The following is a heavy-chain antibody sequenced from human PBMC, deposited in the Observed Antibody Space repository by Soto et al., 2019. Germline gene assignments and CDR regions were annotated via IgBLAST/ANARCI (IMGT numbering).Heavy chain of an antibody. CDR1: GFTFSSYW. V-gene: IGHV3-74*01. Sequence: EVQLVESGGGLVQPGGSLRVSCAASGFTFSSYWMHWVRQAPGKGLVWVSRINSDGSSTNYADFVKGRFTSSRDNAKNTLYLQMNSLRVEDTAVYYCSRVGGSTWHWGQGTLVTVSS. CDR3: SRVGGSTWH. D-gene: IGHD1-26*01. J-gene: IGHJ4*02. CDR2: INSDGSST.